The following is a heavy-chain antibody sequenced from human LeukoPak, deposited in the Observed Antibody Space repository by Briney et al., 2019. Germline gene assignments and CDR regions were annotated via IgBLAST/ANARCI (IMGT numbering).Heavy chain of an antibody. CDR2: ISGSGGST. CDR3: AKDWVYDSSGPDAFDI. Sequence: GGSLRLSCAASGFTFSSYAMSWVRQAPGKGLEWVSAISGSGGSTYYADSVKGRFTISRDNSKNTLYLQMNSLRAEDTAVYYCAKDWVYDSSGPDAFDIWGQGTMVTVSS. V-gene: IGHV3-23*01. D-gene: IGHD3-22*01. CDR1: GFTFSSYA. J-gene: IGHJ3*02.